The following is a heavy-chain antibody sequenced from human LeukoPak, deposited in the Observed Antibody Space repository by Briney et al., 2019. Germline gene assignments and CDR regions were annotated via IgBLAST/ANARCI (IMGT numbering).Heavy chain of an antibody. D-gene: IGHD3-3*01. Sequence: GRSLRLSCAASGFTFSSHAMHWVRQAPGKGLEWVAVISYDGSNKYYADSVKGRFTISRDNSKNTLYLQMNSLRAEDTAVYYCARDRDVLRFLEWLLPGYGMDVWGQGTTVTVSS. CDR2: ISYDGSNK. V-gene: IGHV3-30-3*01. CDR3: ARDRDVLRFLEWLLPGYGMDV. J-gene: IGHJ6*02. CDR1: GFTFSSHA.